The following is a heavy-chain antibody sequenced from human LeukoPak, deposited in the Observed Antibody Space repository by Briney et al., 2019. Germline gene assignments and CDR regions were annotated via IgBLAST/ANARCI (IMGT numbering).Heavy chain of an antibody. CDR2: INPNSGGT. V-gene: IGHV1-2*02. J-gene: IGHJ3*02. CDR1: GYTFTGYY. CDR3: ARAGPSFDFWSGYSPSDASDI. D-gene: IGHD3-3*01. Sequence: GASVKVSCKASGYTFTGYYIHWVRQAPGQGLEWMGWINPNSGGTNYAQKFQGRVTMTRDTSISTAYKELSRLKSDDTTVYYCARAGPSFDFWSGYSPSDASDIWGQGTVVTVSS.